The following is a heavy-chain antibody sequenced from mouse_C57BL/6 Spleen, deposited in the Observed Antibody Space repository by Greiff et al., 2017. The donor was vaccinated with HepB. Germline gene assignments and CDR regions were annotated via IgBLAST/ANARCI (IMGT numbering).Heavy chain of an antibody. CDR3: ARFPYYYGSSYCDY. CDR1: GYAFSSYW. CDR2: IYPGDGDT. J-gene: IGHJ2*01. D-gene: IGHD1-1*01. V-gene: IGHV1-80*01. Sequence: QVQLQQSGAELVKPGASVKISCKASGYAFSSYWMNWVKQRPGKGLEWIGQIYPGDGDTNYNGKFKGKATLTADKSSSTAYMQLSSLTSEDSAVYFCARFPYYYGSSYCDYWGQGTTLTVSS.